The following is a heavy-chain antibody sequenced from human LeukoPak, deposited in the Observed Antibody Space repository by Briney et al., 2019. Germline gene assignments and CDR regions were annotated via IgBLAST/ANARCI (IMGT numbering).Heavy chain of an antibody. Sequence: PGGSLRLSCAASGFTFSSYGMHWVRQAPGKGLEWVAVIWYDGSNKLYADSVKGRFTVSRDNSKNTLYLQMNSLEVEDTAVYYCAKDLSDYGDRRKPNWFDRWGQGTLVTVSS. CDR2: IWYDGSNK. CDR3: AKDLSDYGDRRKPNWFDR. J-gene: IGHJ5*02. D-gene: IGHD4-17*01. V-gene: IGHV3-33*06. CDR1: GFTFSSYG.